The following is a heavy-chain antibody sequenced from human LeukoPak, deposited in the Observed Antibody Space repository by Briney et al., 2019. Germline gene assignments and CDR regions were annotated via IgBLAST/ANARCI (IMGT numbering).Heavy chain of an antibody. CDR1: GGTFSSYA. V-gene: IGHV1-69*13. CDR3: ASLGYCSRTSRYEMDV. D-gene: IGHD2-2*01. J-gene: IGHJ6*04. CDR2: IIPIFGTA. Sequence: SVKVSCKASGGTFSSYAISWVRQAPGQGLEWMGGIIPIFGTANYAQKFQGRVTITADESTSTAYMELSSLRSEDTAVYYCASLGYCSRTSRYEMDVWGKGTTVTVSS.